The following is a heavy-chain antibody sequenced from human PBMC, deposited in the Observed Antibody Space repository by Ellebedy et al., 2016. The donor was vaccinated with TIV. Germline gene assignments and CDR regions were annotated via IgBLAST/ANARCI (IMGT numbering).Heavy chain of an antibody. CDR2: IIPIFGTA. V-gene: IGHV1-69*13. CDR3: ARRRAPYYYYGMDV. Sequence: SVKVSXKASGGTFSSYAISWVRQAPGQGLEWMGGIIPIFGTANYAQKFQGRVTITADESTSTAYMELSSLRSEDTAVYYCARRRAPYYYYGMDVWGQGTTVTVSS. CDR1: GGTFSSYA. J-gene: IGHJ6*02.